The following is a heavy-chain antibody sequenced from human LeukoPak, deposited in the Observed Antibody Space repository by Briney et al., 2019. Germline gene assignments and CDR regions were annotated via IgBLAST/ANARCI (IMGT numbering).Heavy chain of an antibody. CDR3: ATSPPSEWELLRFRNSLDY. Sequence: SETLSLTCTVSGGSISSSSYYWGWIRQPPGKGLEWIGSIYYSGSTYYNPSLKSRVTISVDTSKNQFSLKLSSVTAADTAVYYCATSPPSEWELLRFRNSLDYWGQGTLVTVSS. V-gene: IGHV4-39*07. J-gene: IGHJ4*02. D-gene: IGHD1-26*01. CDR2: IYYSGST. CDR1: GGSISSSSYY.